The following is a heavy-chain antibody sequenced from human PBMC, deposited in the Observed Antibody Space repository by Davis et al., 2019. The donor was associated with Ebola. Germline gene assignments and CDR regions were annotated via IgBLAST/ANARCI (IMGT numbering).Heavy chain of an antibody. CDR2: ISHDAGVT. CDR1: GFTFDDYA. Sequence: SLKISCAAAGFTFDDYAMHWVRQAPEMGLQWVSRISHDAGVTTYAASVRGRFTSSRDNAENTLYLQMNRLRAEDSGIYYCTRDLNLLFFDYWGQGTLVTVSS. D-gene: IGHD3/OR15-3a*01. CDR3: TRDLNLLFFDY. V-gene: IGHV3-9*01. J-gene: IGHJ4*02.